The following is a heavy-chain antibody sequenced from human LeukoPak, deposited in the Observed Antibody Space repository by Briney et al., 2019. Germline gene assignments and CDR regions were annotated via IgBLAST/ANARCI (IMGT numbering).Heavy chain of an antibody. J-gene: IGHJ4*02. CDR2: ISGSGSST. D-gene: IGHD6-13*01. CDR1: GFTFSNYD. CDR3: AKAIAATGRWWIFDY. V-gene: IGHV3-23*01. Sequence: GGSPRLSCAASGFTFSNYDMGWVRQAPGEGLEWVSIISGSGSSTYYADSVKGRFTISRDNPKNAQYLQMSSLRAEDTAVYYCAKAIAATGRWWIFDYWGQGTLVTVSS.